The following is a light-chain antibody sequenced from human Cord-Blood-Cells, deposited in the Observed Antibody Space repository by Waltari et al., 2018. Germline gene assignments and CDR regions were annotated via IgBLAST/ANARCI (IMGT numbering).Light chain of an antibody. CDR2: EVS. Sequence: QSALTQPASVSGSPGQSITISCTGTSSDVGSYNLVSWYQQHPGKAPKLMICEVSKRPPGVSNGFSGSKAGNTASLTISGLQAEDEADYYCCSYAGSSTYVFGTGTKVTVL. J-gene: IGLJ1*01. V-gene: IGLV2-23*02. CDR1: SSDVGSYNL. CDR3: CSYAGSSTYV.